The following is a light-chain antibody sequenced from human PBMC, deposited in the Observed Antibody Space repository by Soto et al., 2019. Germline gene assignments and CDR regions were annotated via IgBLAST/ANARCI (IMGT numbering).Light chain of an antibody. Sequence: QSVLTQSASASGTPGQRVTISCSGGTSNIGTNAVYWFQLLPGTAPKLLIYYSNHRPSGISDRFSGSKSGTSASLAISGLRPEEEADYYCEAWDDRLSGYVFATGTKVNVL. CDR2: YSN. CDR1: TSNIGTNA. CDR3: EAWDDRLSGYV. V-gene: IGLV1-47*01. J-gene: IGLJ1*01.